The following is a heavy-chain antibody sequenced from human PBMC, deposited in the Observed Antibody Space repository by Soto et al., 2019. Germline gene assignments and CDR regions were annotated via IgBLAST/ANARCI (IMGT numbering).Heavy chain of an antibody. Sequence: SETLSLTCTVSGGSILSGDYYWSWIRQPPGKGLEWIGYIYYSGSTYYNPSLKSRVTISVDTSKNQFSLKLSSVTAADTAVYYCKAVAVNNDAFDIWGQGTMVTVSS. V-gene: IGHV4-30-4*01. D-gene: IGHD6-19*01. J-gene: IGHJ3*02. CDR1: GGSILSGDYY. CDR3: KAVAVNNDAFDI. CDR2: IYYSGST.